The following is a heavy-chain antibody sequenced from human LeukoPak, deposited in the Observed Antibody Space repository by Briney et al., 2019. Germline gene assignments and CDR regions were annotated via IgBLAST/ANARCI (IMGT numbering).Heavy chain of an antibody. J-gene: IGHJ4*02. CDR2: IKQDGSEK. V-gene: IGHV3-7*01. D-gene: IGHD4-17*01. CDR3: ATYRVTTVTPFDY. Sequence: GGSLRLSCAASGFTFSSYWMSWVRQAPGKGLEWVANIKQDGSEKYYVDSVKGRFTISRDNAKNSLYLQMNSLRAEDTAVYYCATYRVTTVTPFDYWGQGTLVTVSS. CDR1: GFTFSSYW.